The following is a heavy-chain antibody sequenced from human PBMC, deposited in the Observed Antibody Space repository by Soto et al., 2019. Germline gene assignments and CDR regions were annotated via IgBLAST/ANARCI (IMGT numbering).Heavy chain of an antibody. CDR2: IIAIFGTA. Sequence: ASVKVSCKASGGTFSSYAINWVRQAPGQGLEWMGGIIAIFGTANYAQKFQGRVTISADESTSTAYMEVSSLRSEDTAVYYCASAKPGYNYEPFNHWGQGPLVTVSS. D-gene: IGHD5-18*01. CDR3: ASAKPGYNYEPFNH. V-gene: IGHV1-69*13. CDR1: GGTFSSYA. J-gene: IGHJ4*02.